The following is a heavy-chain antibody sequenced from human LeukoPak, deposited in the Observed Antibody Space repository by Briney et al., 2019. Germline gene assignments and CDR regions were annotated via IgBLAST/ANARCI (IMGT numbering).Heavy chain of an antibody. V-gene: IGHV3-23*01. J-gene: IGHJ4*02. CDR3: AKTPTRYYDSSGYYYFDF. Sequence: GDSLRLSCAASGFTFSTYAMTWVRQAPGKGLEWVSDIIGSGGFTNYADSVKGRFTISRDNSKKTLYLQLNSLRAEDTAVYYCAKTPTRYYDSSGYYYFDFWGQGTLVTVSS. D-gene: IGHD3-22*01. CDR1: GFTFSTYA. CDR2: IIGSGGFT.